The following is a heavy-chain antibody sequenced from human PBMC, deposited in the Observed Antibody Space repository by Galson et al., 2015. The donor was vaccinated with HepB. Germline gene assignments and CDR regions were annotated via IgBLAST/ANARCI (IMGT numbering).Heavy chain of an antibody. CDR3: ARGRSRLYDDMDV. CDR1: GFTFNNYG. Sequence: SLRLSCAASGFTFNNYGMHWVRQAPGKGLEWVAVIWCDGIYKYYADSVKGRFTISRDNSKSTLYLQMNSLRAEDTAVYYCARGRSRLYDDMDVWGQGTTVTVSS. CDR2: IWCDGIYK. J-gene: IGHJ6*02. D-gene: IGHD5-12*01. V-gene: IGHV3-33*01.